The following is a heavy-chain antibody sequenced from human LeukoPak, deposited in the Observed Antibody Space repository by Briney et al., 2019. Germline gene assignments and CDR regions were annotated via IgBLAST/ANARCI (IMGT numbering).Heavy chain of an antibody. J-gene: IGHJ4*02. CDR2: ISSSGSTI. D-gene: IGHD3-3*01. V-gene: IGHV3-11*01. CDR3: ARCNGSPGGEWLLYQLGVPPTLDY. Sequence: GGSLRLSCAASGFTFSDYYMSWIRQAPGKGLEWVSYISSSGSTIYYADSVKGRFTISRDNAKNSLYLQMNSLRAEDTAVYYCARCNGSPGGEWLLYQLGVPPTLDYWGQGTLVTVSS. CDR1: GFTFSDYY.